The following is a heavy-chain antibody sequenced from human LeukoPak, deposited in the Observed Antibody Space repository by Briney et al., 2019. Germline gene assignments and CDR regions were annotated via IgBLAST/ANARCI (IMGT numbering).Heavy chain of an antibody. Sequence: HAGGSLRLSCAAPGFIFGSYWMHWVRQAPGKGLEWVSRINTDGSSTNYADSVKGRFTISRDNAKNTLYLQMNSLRAEDTAVYYCARTYSSGWSVGSGFDYWGQGTLVTVSS. D-gene: IGHD6-19*01. J-gene: IGHJ4*02. CDR1: GFIFGSYW. V-gene: IGHV3-74*01. CDR3: ARTYSSGWSVGSGFDY. CDR2: INTDGSST.